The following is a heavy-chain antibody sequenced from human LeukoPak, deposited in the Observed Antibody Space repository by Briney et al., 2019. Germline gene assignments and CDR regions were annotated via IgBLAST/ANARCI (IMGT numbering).Heavy chain of an antibody. Sequence: ASVKVSCKASGYTFTSYGISWVRQAPGQGLEWMGWISAYNGNTNYAQKLLGRVTMTTDTSTRTAYMELRSLRSDDTAVYYCARDQVGCCSSTSCSPGDYWGQGTLVTVSS. V-gene: IGHV1-18*01. D-gene: IGHD2-2*01. CDR2: ISAYNGNT. J-gene: IGHJ4*02. CDR3: ARDQVGCCSSTSCSPGDY. CDR1: GYTFTSYG.